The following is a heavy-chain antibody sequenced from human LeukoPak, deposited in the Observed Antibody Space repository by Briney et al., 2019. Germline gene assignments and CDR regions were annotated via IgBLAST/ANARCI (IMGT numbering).Heavy chain of an antibody. J-gene: IGHJ5*02. Sequence: PGGSLRLSCAASGFTFSSYGMHWVRQAPGKGLEWVAVMSFDGSDQYYADSVRGRFTISRDNSKNTLYLQMNSPGVEETAVYFFAKVYVLLKGTPDDWFDPWGQGTLVTVSS. CDR2: MSFDGSDQ. CDR3: AKVYVLLKGTPDDWFDP. V-gene: IGHV3-30*18. D-gene: IGHD2-8*01. CDR1: GFTFSSYG.